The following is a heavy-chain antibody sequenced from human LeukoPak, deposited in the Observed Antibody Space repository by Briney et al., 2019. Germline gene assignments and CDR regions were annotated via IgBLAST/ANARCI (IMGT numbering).Heavy chain of an antibody. V-gene: IGHV1-18*01. CDR3: ARAHSSGYYYAY. CDR1: GYTFTSYG. J-gene: IGHJ4*02. D-gene: IGHD3-22*01. CDR2: ISAYNGNT. Sequence: ASVKVSCKASGYTFTSYGISWVRQAPGQGLEWMGWISAYNGNTNYAQKLQGRVTMTTDTSTSTAYMELRSLRSDDTAAYYCARAHSSGYYYAYWGQGTLVTVSS.